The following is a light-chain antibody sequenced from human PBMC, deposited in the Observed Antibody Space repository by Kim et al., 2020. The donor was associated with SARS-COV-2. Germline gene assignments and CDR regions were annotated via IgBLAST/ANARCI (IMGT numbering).Light chain of an antibody. CDR1: QSVSSSY. Sequence: EIVLTQSPGTLSLSPGERATLSCRASQSVSSSYLAWYQQKPGQAPRLLIYGASSRATGIPDRFSGSGSGTDFTLTISRLEPEDFAVYYCQQYGSSPQYTFGQGTNLDI. V-gene: IGKV3-20*01. CDR3: QQYGSSPQYT. J-gene: IGKJ2*01. CDR2: GAS.